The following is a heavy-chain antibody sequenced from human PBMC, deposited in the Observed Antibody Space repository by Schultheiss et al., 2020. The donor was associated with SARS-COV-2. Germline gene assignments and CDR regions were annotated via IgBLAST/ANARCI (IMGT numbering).Heavy chain of an antibody. Sequence: SQTLSLTCAVYGGSFSGYYWTWIRQPAGKGLEWIGRIHTSGTTNFNSSLKSRVTMSVDTSKNQFSLKLNSVTAADTAVYYCARSLRYSNSLKYFDYWGQGTLVTVSS. D-gene: IGHD6-6*01. CDR3: ARSLRYSNSLKYFDY. V-gene: IGHV4-59*10. CDR2: IHTSGTT. CDR1: GGSFSGYY. J-gene: IGHJ4*02.